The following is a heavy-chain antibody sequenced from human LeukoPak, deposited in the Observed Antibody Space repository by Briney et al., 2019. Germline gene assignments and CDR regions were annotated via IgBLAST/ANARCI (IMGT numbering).Heavy chain of an antibody. CDR1: GGSISSYY. CDR2: IYHSGST. Sequence: PSETLSLTCTVSGGSISSYYWSWIRQPAGSGLEWIGSIYHSGSTYYNPSLKSRVTISVDTSKNQFSLKLSSVTAADTAVYYCARDSGYSGYDPETGNDYWGQGTLVTVSS. CDR3: ARDSGYSGYDPETGNDY. J-gene: IGHJ4*02. V-gene: IGHV4-4*07. D-gene: IGHD5-12*01.